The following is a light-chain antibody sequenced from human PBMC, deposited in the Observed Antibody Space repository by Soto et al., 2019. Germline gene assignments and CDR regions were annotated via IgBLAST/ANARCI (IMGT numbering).Light chain of an antibody. CDR2: GAS. CDR1: QSVSSY. V-gene: IGKV3-20*01. CDR3: QQYGRPSRT. J-gene: IGKJ1*01. Sequence: EIVLTQSPGTLSLSPGERATLSCRASQSVSSYLAWYQQKPGQAPRLLIYGASSRATGIPDRFSGSGSGTDFTLTISRLEPEDFAVCYCQQYGRPSRTFGQGTKVEIK.